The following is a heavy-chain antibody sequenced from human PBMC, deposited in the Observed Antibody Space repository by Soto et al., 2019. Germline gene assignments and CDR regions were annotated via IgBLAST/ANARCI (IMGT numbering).Heavy chain of an antibody. Sequence: EVQLMESGGGLVQPGGSLRLSCAASGFTISGYWMHWVRQAPGKGLVWVSRINSEGSSTTYADSVKGRFTISRDNAKNTLYLQMNSLRAEDTAVFYCASAREGSGSYYTAWGQGTLVTVSS. V-gene: IGHV3-74*01. D-gene: IGHD3-10*01. CDR2: INSEGSST. CDR1: GFTISGYW. J-gene: IGHJ5*02. CDR3: ASAREGSGSYYTA.